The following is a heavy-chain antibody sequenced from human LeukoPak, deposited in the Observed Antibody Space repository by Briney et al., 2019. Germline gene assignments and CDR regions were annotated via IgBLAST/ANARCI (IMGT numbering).Heavy chain of an antibody. Sequence: SVKVSCKASGFTSTNFAVKWVRQARGQRLEWIGWIIVGSGATKCAQDFQERVTITRDLSTSTLYMELRSLTSEDTAVYYCAADLSNPRMGASYLDSWGQGTLVTVSS. CDR3: AADLSNPRMGASYLDS. V-gene: IGHV1-58*01. J-gene: IGHJ4*02. CDR1: GFTSTNFA. D-gene: IGHD3-16*01. CDR2: IIVGSGAT.